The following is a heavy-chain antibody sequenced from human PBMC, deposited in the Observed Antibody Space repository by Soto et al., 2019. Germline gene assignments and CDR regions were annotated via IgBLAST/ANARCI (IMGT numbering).Heavy chain of an antibody. Sequence: SETLSLTCTVSGGSISSYYWSWIRQPPGKGLGWIGYIYYSGSTNYNPSLKSRVTISVDTSKNQFSLKLSSVTAADTAVYYCARAEVVVAATRLAFDPWGQGTLVTVSS. J-gene: IGHJ5*02. CDR2: IYYSGST. D-gene: IGHD2-15*01. V-gene: IGHV4-59*01. CDR1: GGSISSYY. CDR3: ARAEVVVAATRLAFDP.